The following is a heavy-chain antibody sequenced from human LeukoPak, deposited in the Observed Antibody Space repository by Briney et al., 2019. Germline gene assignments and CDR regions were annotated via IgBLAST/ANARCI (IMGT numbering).Heavy chain of an antibody. D-gene: IGHD3-9*01. CDR2: ISYDGSNK. CDR1: GFTFSSYA. CDR3: ARDATGYGILTGYFDY. V-gene: IGHV3-30*04. Sequence: GGSLRLSCAASGFTFSSYAMHWVRQAPGKGLEWVAVISYDGSNKYYADSVKGRFTISRDNSKNTLYLQMNSLRAEDTAVYYCARDATGYGILTGYFDYWGQGTLVTVSS. J-gene: IGHJ4*02.